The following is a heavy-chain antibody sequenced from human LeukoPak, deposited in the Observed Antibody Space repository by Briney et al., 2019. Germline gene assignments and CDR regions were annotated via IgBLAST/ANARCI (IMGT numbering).Heavy chain of an antibody. D-gene: IGHD5-12*01. J-gene: IGHJ6*04. CDR2: IYTSGST. CDR3: VRDRGIYSGYDLMDV. CDR1: GGSISSGSYY. V-gene: IGHV4-61*02. Sequence: SETLSLTCTVSGGSISSGSYYWSWIRQPAGKGLEWIGRIYTSGSTNYNPSLTSRVTTSVDTSKNPFSLKLSSVTAADTAVYYCVRDRGIYSGYDLMDVWGKGTTVTVSS.